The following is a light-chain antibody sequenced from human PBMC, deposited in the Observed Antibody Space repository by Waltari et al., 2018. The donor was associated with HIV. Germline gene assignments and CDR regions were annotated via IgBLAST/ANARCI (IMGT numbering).Light chain of an antibody. Sequence: QSALTQPASVSGSPGQSISISCTGTSSDVGRCQFVSWYKQHPGKAPKLLIYEGTKRPSGVSNRFSASKSGNTASLTISGLQAEDEADYYCCSCATPNTRVFGGGTKLTVL. J-gene: IGLJ3*02. CDR1: SSDVGRCQF. CDR2: EGT. CDR3: CSCATPNTRV. V-gene: IGLV2-23*01.